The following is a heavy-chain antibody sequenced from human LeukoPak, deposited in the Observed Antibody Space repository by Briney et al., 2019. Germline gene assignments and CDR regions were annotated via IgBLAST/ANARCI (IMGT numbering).Heavy chain of an antibody. J-gene: IGHJ4*02. CDR2: ISYDGSNK. CDR1: GGSFSGYY. D-gene: IGHD4-23*01. V-gene: IGHV3-30*18. CDR3: AKDRSTVVTHFDY. Sequence: PSETLSLTCAVYGGSFSGYYWSWIRQPPGKGLEWVAVISYDGSNKYYADSVKGRFTISRDNSKNTLYLQMNSLRAEDTAVYYCAKDRSTVVTHFDYWGQGTLVTVSS.